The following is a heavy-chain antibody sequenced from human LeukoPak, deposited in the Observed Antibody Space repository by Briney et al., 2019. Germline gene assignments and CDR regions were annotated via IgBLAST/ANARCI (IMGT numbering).Heavy chain of an antibody. V-gene: IGHV3-20*01. CDR2: LRWGGGTT. CDR3: ARPYYENSGYYPFGN. Sequence: GGSLILSCSASGFTIDNYGMSWVRQAPGKGLEWVAGLRWGGGTTVYADSVRGRFTISRDNAKNSLYLQMNSLRAEDTALYHCARPYYENSGYYPFGNWGQGTLVTVSS. J-gene: IGHJ4*02. CDR1: GFTIDNYG. D-gene: IGHD3-22*01.